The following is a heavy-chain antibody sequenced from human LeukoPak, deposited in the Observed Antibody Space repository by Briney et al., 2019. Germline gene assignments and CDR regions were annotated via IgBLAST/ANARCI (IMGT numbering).Heavy chain of an antibody. V-gene: IGHV4-61*02. D-gene: IGHD3-10*01. Sequence: SQTLSLTCTVSGGSISSGSYYWSWIRQPAGKGLEWIGRIYTSGSTNYNPSLKSRVTISVDTSKNQFSLKLSSVTAADTAVYYCAREGEEWFDPWGQGTLVTVSS. CDR1: GGSISSGSYY. J-gene: IGHJ5*02. CDR2: IYTSGST. CDR3: AREGEEWFDP.